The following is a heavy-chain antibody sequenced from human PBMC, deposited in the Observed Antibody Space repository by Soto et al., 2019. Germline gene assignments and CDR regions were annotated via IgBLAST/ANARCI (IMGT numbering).Heavy chain of an antibody. CDR1: GFTFSSYG. CDR2: ISYDGSNK. V-gene: IGHV3-30*18. Sequence: QVHLVESGGGVVQPGRSLRLSCAASGFTFSSYGMHWVRQAPGKGLEWVAVISYDGSNKYYADSVKGRFTISRDNSKNSLYLQMNSLRAEGTAVYYCAKDWGEDIVVVPADQESLMGTLAYWGQGTLVAVSS. J-gene: IGHJ4*02. CDR3: AKDWGEDIVVVPADQESLMGTLAY. D-gene: IGHD2-2*01.